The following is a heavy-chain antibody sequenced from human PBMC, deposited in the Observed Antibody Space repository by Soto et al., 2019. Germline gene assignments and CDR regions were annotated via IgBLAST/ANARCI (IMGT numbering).Heavy chain of an antibody. Sequence: GGSVRLSCAASGFSFTSYDMSWVRQAPGKRLEWVSAIRDSGGSTYSADSVKGRFSISRDNSRNTLYLQMNSLRAEDTAVCFCARRADASGSYFDYWGQGTLVTVS. CDR1: GFSFTSYD. V-gene: IGHV3-23*01. D-gene: IGHD3-10*01. J-gene: IGHJ4*02. CDR2: IRDSGGST. CDR3: ARRADASGSYFDY.